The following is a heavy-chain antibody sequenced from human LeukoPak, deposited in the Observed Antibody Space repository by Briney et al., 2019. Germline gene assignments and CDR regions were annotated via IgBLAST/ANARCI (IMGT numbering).Heavy chain of an antibody. V-gene: IGHV4-39*01. D-gene: IGHD3-10*01. CDR1: GGSISSSSYY. CDR2: IYYSGST. Sequence: SETLSLTCTASGGSISSSSYYWGWIRQPPGKGLEWIGSIYYSGSTYYNPSLKSRVTISVDTSKNQFSLKLSSVTAADTAVYYCARRGTYYYGSGSYPRNWFDPWGQGTLVTVSS. CDR3: ARRGTYYYGSGSYPRNWFDP. J-gene: IGHJ5*02.